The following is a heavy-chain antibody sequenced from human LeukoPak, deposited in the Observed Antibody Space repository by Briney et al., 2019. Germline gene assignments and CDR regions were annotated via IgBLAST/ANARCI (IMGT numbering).Heavy chain of an antibody. J-gene: IGHJ4*02. V-gene: IGHV3-7*01. D-gene: IGHD3-10*01. CDR1: GFTYNTYW. CDR3: TGAGPYGSGSRDY. Sequence: PGGSLRLSCVASGFTYNTYWMSWIRQAPGKGLEWVANIKEDENEKHYGDSVKGRFIISRDNAQNSMYLQMNNLGAEDTALYYCTGAGPYGSGSRDYLGRGTLVTVSS. CDR2: IKEDENEK.